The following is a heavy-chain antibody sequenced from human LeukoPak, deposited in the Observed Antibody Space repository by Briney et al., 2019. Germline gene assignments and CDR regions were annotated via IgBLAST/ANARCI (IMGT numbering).Heavy chain of an antibody. D-gene: IGHD6-13*01. J-gene: IGHJ4*02. CDR3: AKDIVAGTAAAGTGGY. CDR1: GFTFDDYV. Sequence: PGGPLRLSCAASGFTFDDYVMHWVRQAPGKGLEWVSGISWNSGSIGYADSLKGRFTISRDNSKNTLYLQMNSLRAEDTAVYYCAKDIVAGTAAAGTGGYWGQGTLVTVSS. CDR2: ISWNSGSI. V-gene: IGHV3-9*01.